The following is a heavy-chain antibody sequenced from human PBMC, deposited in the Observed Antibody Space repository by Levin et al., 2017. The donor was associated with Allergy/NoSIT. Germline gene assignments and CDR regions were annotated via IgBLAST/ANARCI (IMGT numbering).Heavy chain of an antibody. CDR3: AKDVRKIVVVVAATVGWFDY. Sequence: GESLKISCAASGFTFSSYGMHWVRQAPGKGLEWVAVISYDGSNKYYADSVKGRFTISRDNSKNTLYLQMNSLRAEDTAVYYCAKDVRKIVVVVAATVGWFDYWGQGTLVTVSS. V-gene: IGHV3-30*18. D-gene: IGHD2-15*01. J-gene: IGHJ4*02. CDR1: GFTFSSYG. CDR2: ISYDGSNK.